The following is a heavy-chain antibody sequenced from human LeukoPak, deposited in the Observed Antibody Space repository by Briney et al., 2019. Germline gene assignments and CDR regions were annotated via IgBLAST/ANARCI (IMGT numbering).Heavy chain of an antibody. CDR1: GGTFSSYA. CDR2: IIPIFGTA. V-gene: IGHV1-69*13. CDR3: ARVGTYNYYGMDV. Sequence: SVKVSCKASGGTFSSYAISWVRQAPGQGLEWMGGIIPIFGTANYAQKFQGRVTITADESTSTAYMELSSLRSEDTAVYYCARVGTYNYYGMDVWSQGTTVTVSS. D-gene: IGHD1-14*01. J-gene: IGHJ6*02.